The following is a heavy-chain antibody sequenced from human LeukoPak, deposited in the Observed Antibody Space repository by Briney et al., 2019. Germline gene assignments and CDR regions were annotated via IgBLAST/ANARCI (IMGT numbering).Heavy chain of an antibody. CDR1: GFTFSDHY. Sequence: PGGSLRLSCAASGFTFSDHYMDWVRQAPGKGLEWVGRTRNEANSYTTEYAASVKGRFTISRDDSKNSLYLQMNSLKTEDTAVYYCARAVGYCSGGSCYTQAAFDIWGQGTMVTVSS. CDR3: ARAVGYCSGGSCYTQAAFDI. D-gene: IGHD2-15*01. J-gene: IGHJ3*02. CDR2: TRNEANSYTT. V-gene: IGHV3-72*01.